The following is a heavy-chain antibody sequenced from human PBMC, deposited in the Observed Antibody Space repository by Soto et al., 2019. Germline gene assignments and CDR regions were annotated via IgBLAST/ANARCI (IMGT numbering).Heavy chain of an antibody. CDR3: AATPRY. V-gene: IGHV4-59*01. D-gene: IGHD1-26*01. CDR2: IYSCGSS. Sequence: SETLSLSCTVAGGSIRSYYWSWFRQPPEKGLEWIGYIYSCGSSNYNPSLKGRVSMSLDTSKNQVSLNVSSVTAADTAVYYCAATPRYWGQGRLVT. CDR1: GGSIRSYY. J-gene: IGHJ4*02.